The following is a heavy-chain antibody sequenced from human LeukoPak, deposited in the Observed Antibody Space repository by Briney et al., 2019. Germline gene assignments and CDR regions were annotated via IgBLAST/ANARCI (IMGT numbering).Heavy chain of an antibody. Sequence: PSETLSLTCTVSGDSISSSSYSWDWIRQPPGKGLEWFGSFYYSGSTYYNPSLKSRVTMSVDTSKNQFSLKLTSVTAADTAVYCCASRLTKRSYYFDYWGQGTLVTVSS. CDR1: GDSISSSSYS. D-gene: IGHD6-19*01. CDR2: FYYSGST. J-gene: IGHJ4*02. CDR3: ASRLTKRSYYFDY. V-gene: IGHV4-39*01.